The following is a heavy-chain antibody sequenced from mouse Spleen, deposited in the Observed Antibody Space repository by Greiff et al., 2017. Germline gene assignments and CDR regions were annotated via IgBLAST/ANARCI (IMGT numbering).Heavy chain of an antibody. CDR2: ISSGGSYT. CDR1: GFTFSSYA. J-gene: IGHJ4*01. D-gene: IGHD3-1*01. CDR3: ARRGRRVGDYAMDY. Sequence: EVQVVESGGGLVKPGGSLKLSCAASGFTFSSYAMSWVRQTPEKRLEWVATISSGGSYTYYPDSVKGRFTISRDNAKNTLYLQMSSLRSEDTAMYYCARRGRRVGDYAMDYWGQGTSVTVSS. V-gene: IGHV5-9-3*01.